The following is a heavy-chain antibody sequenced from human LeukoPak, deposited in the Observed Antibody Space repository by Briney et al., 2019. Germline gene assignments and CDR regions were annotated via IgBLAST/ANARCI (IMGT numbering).Heavy chain of an antibody. Sequence: GASVKVSCKASGYTFIDYYMHWVRQAPGQGLEWMGWINLNSGGTNYAQKFQGRVTMTRDTSISTAYMELSRLRSDDTAVYYCARDNYYYYYGMDVWGQGTTVTVSS. V-gene: IGHV1-2*02. CDR1: GYTFIDYY. CDR2: INLNSGGT. CDR3: ARDNYYYYYGMDV. J-gene: IGHJ6*02.